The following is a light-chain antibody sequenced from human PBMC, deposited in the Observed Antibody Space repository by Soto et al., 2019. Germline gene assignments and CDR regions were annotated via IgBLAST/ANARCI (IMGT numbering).Light chain of an antibody. CDR2: AAS. CDR3: QQYNSEPWT. J-gene: IGKJ1*01. CDR1: QSISTY. V-gene: IGKV1-39*01. Sequence: DIQMTQSPSSLSASVGDRVTITCRASQSISTYLNWYQQKPGKAPQLLIYAASSLQSGVPSRFSGSGSGTDFTLTISSLQPEDYATYYCQQYNSEPWTFGQGTKVDIK.